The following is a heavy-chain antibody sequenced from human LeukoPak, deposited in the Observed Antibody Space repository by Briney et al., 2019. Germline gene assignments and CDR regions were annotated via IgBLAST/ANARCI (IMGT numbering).Heavy chain of an antibody. Sequence: GGSLRLSCAASGFTFSSYAMTWVRQAPGKGLEWVSAISSSDDSTFYADSVKGRFTISRDNAKNSLYLQMNSLRAEDTAVYYCAKDYYYGMDVWGQGTTVTVSS. CDR2: ISSSDDST. CDR1: GFTFSSYA. V-gene: IGHV3-23*01. J-gene: IGHJ6*02. CDR3: AKDYYYGMDV.